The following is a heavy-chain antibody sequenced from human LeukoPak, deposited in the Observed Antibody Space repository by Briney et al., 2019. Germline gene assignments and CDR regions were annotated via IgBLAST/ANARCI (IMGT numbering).Heavy chain of an antibody. CDR1: GGSISSGDYY. V-gene: IGHV4-30-4*01. Sequence: SQTLSLTCTVSGGSISSGDYYWSWIRQPPGKGLEWIGFIYYSGSTNYNPSLKSRVTISVDTSKNQFSLKLTSVTAADTAVYYCARRSGGWLRFDYWGQGTLVTVSS. CDR2: IYYSGST. D-gene: IGHD5-12*01. J-gene: IGHJ4*02. CDR3: ARRSGGWLRFDY.